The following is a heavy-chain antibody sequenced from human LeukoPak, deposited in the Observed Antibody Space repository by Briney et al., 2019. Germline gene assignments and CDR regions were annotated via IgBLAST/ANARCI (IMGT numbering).Heavy chain of an antibody. CDR1: GFTFNRNA. J-gene: IGHJ4*02. CDR2: IGGSSDKT. D-gene: IGHD6-19*01. V-gene: IGHV3-23*01. CDR3: VRRGDASSGWGDHDF. Sequence: GGSLRLSCAASGFTFNRNAISWVRQAPGKGLEWVSTIGGSSDKTFYADSVKGRFTISRDNSMNMVHLQMNSLTGEDTAIYYCVRRGDASSGWGDHDFWGQGALVTVSS.